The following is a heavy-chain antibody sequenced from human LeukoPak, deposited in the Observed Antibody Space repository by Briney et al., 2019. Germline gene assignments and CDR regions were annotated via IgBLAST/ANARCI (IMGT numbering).Heavy chain of an antibody. D-gene: IGHD3-16*01. CDR1: GFIFSNYA. J-gene: IGHJ4*02. V-gene: IGHV3-23*01. CDR3: ASWVSSADAVL. CDR2: LRGDGET. Sequence: GSLRLSCAASGFIFSNYAMSWVRQAPARGLEWVSSLRGDGETFYADSVKGRFTLSRDDSRNTVYLQLNNLRVEDTAVYSKASWVSSADAVLWGQGTLVTVSS.